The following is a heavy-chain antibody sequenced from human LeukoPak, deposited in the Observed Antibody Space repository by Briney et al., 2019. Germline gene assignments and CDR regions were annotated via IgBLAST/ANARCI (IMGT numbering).Heavy chain of an antibody. CDR1: GFTFSSYG. J-gene: IGHJ4*02. CDR2: IRYDGSNK. V-gene: IGHV3-30*02. Sequence: PGGSLRLSCAASGFTFSSYGMHWVRQAPGKGLEWVAFIRYDGSNKYYADSVKGRFTISRDNAENSLYLQMNSLRVEDTALYYCARERFHGSGAPRYDFWGQGTLVTVSS. D-gene: IGHD3-10*01. CDR3: ARERFHGSGAPRYDF.